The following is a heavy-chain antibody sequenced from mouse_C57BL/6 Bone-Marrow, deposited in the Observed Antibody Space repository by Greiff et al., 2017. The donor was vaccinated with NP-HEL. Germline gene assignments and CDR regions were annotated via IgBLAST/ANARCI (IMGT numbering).Heavy chain of an antibody. CDR3: ARGDDYDLAY. Sequence: SGAELARPGASVKLSCKASGYTFTSYGISWVKQKTGQGLEWIGEIYPRSGNTYYNEKFKGKATLTADKSSSTAYMELRSLTSEDSAVYFCARGDDYDLAYWGQGTLVTVSA. CDR2: IYPRSGNT. V-gene: IGHV1-81*01. J-gene: IGHJ3*01. CDR1: GYTFTSYG. D-gene: IGHD2-4*01.